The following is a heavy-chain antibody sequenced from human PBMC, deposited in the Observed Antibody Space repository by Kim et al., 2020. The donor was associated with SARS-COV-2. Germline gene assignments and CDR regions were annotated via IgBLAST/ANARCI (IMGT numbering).Heavy chain of an antibody. Sequence: ASVKVSCKVSGYTLTELSMHWVRQAPGKGLEWMGGFDPEDGETIYAQKFQGRVTMTEDTSTDTAYMELSSLRSEDTAVYYCATGILTAAGNDLLDYWGQGTLVTVSS. CDR1: GYTLTELS. CDR3: ATGILTAAGNDLLDY. D-gene: IGHD6-13*01. V-gene: IGHV1-24*01. CDR2: FDPEDGET. J-gene: IGHJ4*02.